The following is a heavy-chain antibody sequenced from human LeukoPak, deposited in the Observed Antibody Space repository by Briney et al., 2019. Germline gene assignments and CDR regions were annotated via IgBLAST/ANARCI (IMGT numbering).Heavy chain of an antibody. CDR1: GFTFSSSA. V-gene: IGHV3-74*01. CDR3: ARYFYDILTGYYSFDY. CDR2: INSDGSTT. J-gene: IGHJ4*02. Sequence: GSLRLSCGASGFTFSSSAMSWVRQAPGKGLMWVSRINSDGSTTNYADSVKGRFTISRDNAKNTLYLQMNSLRAEDTAVYYCARYFYDILTGYYSFDYWGQGTLVTVSS. D-gene: IGHD3-9*01.